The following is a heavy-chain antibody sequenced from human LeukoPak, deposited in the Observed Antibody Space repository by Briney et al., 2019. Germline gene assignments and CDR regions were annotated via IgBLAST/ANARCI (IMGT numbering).Heavy chain of an antibody. CDR2: IYYSGST. Sequence: SETLSLTCTVSGGSISSSNYYWGWIRQPPGKGLEWIGSIYYSGSTYYNPSLKSRVTISVDTSKNQFSLKLSSLTAADTAVYYCARLPDYYDSSGYYYVFDYWGQGTLVTVSS. D-gene: IGHD3-22*01. V-gene: IGHV4-39*01. CDR3: ARLPDYYDSSGYYYVFDY. CDR1: GGSISSSNYY. J-gene: IGHJ4*02.